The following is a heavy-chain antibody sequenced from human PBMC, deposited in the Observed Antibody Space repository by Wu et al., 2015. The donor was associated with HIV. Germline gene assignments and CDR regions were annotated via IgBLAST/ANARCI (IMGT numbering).Heavy chain of an antibody. Sequence: QVQLVQSGAEVKKPGASVKVSCKASGYTFTSYYMHWVRQAPGQGLEWMGIINPSGGSTSYAQKFQGRVTMTRDTSTSTVYMELSSLRSEDTAVYYCARSQNGEGMVRGALDYWGQGTLVTVSS. CDR3: ARSQNGEGMVRGALDY. CDR1: GYTFTSYY. CDR2: INPSGGST. D-gene: IGHD3-10*01. J-gene: IGHJ4*02. V-gene: IGHV1-46*01.